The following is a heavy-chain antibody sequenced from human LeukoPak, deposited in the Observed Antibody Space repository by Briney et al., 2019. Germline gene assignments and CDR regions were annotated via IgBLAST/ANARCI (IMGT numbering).Heavy chain of an antibody. CDR1: GFTFSSYG. D-gene: IGHD3-16*01. V-gene: IGHV1-2*04. CDR3: ARDGYYDYVWGVT. Sequence: PGGSLRLSCAASGFTFSSYGMHWVRQAPGQGLEWMGRINPNSGGTNYAQKFQGWVTMTRDTSISTAYMELSRLRSDDTAVYYCARDGYYDYVWGVTWGQGTLVTVSS. CDR2: INPNSGGT. J-gene: IGHJ5*02.